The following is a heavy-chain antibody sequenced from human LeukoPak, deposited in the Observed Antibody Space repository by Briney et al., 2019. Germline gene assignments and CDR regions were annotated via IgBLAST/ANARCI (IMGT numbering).Heavy chain of an antibody. CDR2: ISSSSSYI. D-gene: IGHD6-13*01. Sequence: GGSLRLSCAASGFPFSSYSMNWVRQAPGKGLEWVSSISSSSSYIYYADSVKGRFTISRDNAKNSLYLQMNSLRAEDTAVYYCARQLGGWFDPWGQGTLVTVSS. V-gene: IGHV3-21*01. CDR1: GFPFSSYS. J-gene: IGHJ5*02. CDR3: ARQLGGWFDP.